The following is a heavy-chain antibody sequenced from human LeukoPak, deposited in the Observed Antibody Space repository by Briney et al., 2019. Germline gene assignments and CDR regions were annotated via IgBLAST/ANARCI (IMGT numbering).Heavy chain of an antibody. D-gene: IGHD6-6*01. CDR1: GFTFSSYS. Sequence: PGGSLRLSCAASGFTFSSYSMNWVRQAPGKGLEWVSSISSSSSYIYYADSVKGRFTISRDNAKNSLYLQMNSLRAEDTAVYYCARDRSWGRTDAFDIWGQGTMVTVSS. CDR3: ARDRSWGRTDAFDI. CDR2: ISSSSSYI. V-gene: IGHV3-21*01. J-gene: IGHJ3*02.